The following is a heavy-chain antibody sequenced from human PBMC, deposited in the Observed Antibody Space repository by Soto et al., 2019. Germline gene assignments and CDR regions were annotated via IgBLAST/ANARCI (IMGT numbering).Heavy chain of an antibody. D-gene: IGHD2-2*01. CDR3: AKVSLHVVVPAAAFDY. CDR1: GFTFSSYA. J-gene: IGHJ4*02. Sequence: GGSLRLSCAASGFTFSSYAMSWVRQAPGKGLEWVSAISGSGGSTYYADSVKGRFTISRDNSKNTLYLQMNSLRAEDTAVYYCAKVSLHVVVPAAAFDYWGQGTLVTVSS. CDR2: ISGSGGST. V-gene: IGHV3-23*01.